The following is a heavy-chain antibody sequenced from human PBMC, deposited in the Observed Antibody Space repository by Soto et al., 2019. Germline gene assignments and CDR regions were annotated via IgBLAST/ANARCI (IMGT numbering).Heavy chain of an antibody. CDR2: ISGSGGST. Sequence: EVQLLESGGGLVQPGGSLRLSCAASGFTFSSYAMSWVRQAPGKGLEWVSAISGSGGSTYYADSVKGRFTTSRDNSKNTLYLQMNSLRAEDTAVYYCAKVLRFLEWLSHDAFDIWGQGTMVTVSS. CDR1: GFTFSSYA. D-gene: IGHD3-3*01. CDR3: AKVLRFLEWLSHDAFDI. J-gene: IGHJ3*02. V-gene: IGHV3-23*01.